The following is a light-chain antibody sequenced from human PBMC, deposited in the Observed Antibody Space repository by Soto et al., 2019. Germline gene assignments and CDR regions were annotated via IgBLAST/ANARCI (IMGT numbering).Light chain of an antibody. CDR3: QHYDGSPRT. Sequence: TVLTQSPGTVSLSPGERATLSCRTSQSVGDNFLAWYQQKPGQAPRLLIYGVFNRATGIPARFSGSGSGTDFTLTISGLEPEDSAVYYCQHYDGSPRTFGQGTKVEIK. CDR1: QSVGDNF. J-gene: IGKJ2*01. CDR2: GVF. V-gene: IGKV3-20*01.